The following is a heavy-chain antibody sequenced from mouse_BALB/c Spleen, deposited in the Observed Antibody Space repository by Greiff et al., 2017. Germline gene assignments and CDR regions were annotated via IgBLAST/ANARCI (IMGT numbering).Heavy chain of an antibody. CDR2: INPNNGGT. CDR1: GYTFTEYT. V-gene: IGHV1-18*01. CDR3: ARGPSTMITTGYFDV. Sequence: VQLQQSGPELVKPGASVKISCKTSGYTFTEYTMHWVKQSHGKRLEWIGGINPNNGGTSYNQKFKGKATLTVDKSSSTAYMELRSLTSEDSAVYYCARGPSTMITTGYFDVWGAGTTVTVSS. J-gene: IGHJ1*01. D-gene: IGHD2-4*01.